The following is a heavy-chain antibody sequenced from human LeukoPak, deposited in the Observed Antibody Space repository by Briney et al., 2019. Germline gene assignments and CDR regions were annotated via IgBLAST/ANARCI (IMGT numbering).Heavy chain of an antibody. V-gene: IGHV4-34*01. CDR2: MSHTGAT. D-gene: IGHD1-26*01. CDR3: AGAEEVGAMSY. J-gene: IGHJ4*02. Sequence: PSETLSLTCAVFGGSFSGYYWSWIRQSPEKGLEWIGEMSHTGATNYNPSLKSRVTISVDTSKNQFSLKLSSVTAADTAVYYCAGAEEVGAMSYWGQGTLVTVSS. CDR1: GGSFSGYY.